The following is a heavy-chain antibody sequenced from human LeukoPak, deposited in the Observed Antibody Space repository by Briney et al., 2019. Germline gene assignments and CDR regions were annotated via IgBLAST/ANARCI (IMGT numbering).Heavy chain of an antibody. CDR3: ARDSGGMDV. Sequence: SETLSLTCAVYGGSFSDYYWSWIRQPPGKGLEWIGEINHSGSTNYNPSLKSRVTISVDTSKNQFSLKLSSVTAADTAVYYCARDSGGMDVWGQGTTVTVSS. D-gene: IGHD7-27*01. V-gene: IGHV4-34*01. J-gene: IGHJ6*02. CDR1: GGSFSDYY. CDR2: INHSGST.